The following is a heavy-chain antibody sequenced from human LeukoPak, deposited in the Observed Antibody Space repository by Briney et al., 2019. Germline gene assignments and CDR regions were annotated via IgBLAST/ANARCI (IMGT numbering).Heavy chain of an antibody. Sequence: SETLSLTCTVSGGSISDSSYYWGWIRQSPGKGLERIGSIYYSGNTYYSSSLKSRVTLSVDTSKNQFSLKMSSVTAADTAVFYCARLFSRGWEYHFGLDVWGQGTTVTVS. CDR1: GGSISDSSYY. CDR3: ARLFSRGWEYHFGLDV. CDR2: IYYSGNT. V-gene: IGHV4-39*01. D-gene: IGHD6-19*01. J-gene: IGHJ6*02.